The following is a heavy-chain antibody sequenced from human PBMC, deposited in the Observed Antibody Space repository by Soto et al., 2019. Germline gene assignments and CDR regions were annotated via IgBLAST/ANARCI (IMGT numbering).Heavy chain of an antibody. Sequence: GGSLRLSCAASGFTFSSYAMSWVRQAPGKGLEWVSAISGSGGSTYYADSVKGRFTISRDNSKNTLYLQMNSLRAEDTAVYYYAIMTYYYDSSGSMDVWGQGTTVTVSS. J-gene: IGHJ6*02. CDR3: AIMTYYYDSSGSMDV. V-gene: IGHV3-23*01. D-gene: IGHD3-22*01. CDR1: GFTFSSYA. CDR2: ISGSGGST.